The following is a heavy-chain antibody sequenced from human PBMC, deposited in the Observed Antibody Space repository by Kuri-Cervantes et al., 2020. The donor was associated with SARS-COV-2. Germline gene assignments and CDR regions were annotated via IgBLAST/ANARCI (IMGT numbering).Heavy chain of an antibody. CDR3: ARGNIARAGGVDY. CDR1: GYTFTSYG. CDR2: IIPIFDSA. D-gene: IGHD1/OR15-1a*01. Sequence: PVKVSSKASGYTFTSYGISWVRHPPGQGREGMGGIIPIFDSANYAQESQGRVTITADESTSTAYMELISLRSEDTAVYYCARGNIARAGGVDYWGQGTLVTVSS. J-gene: IGHJ4*02. V-gene: IGHV1-69*13.